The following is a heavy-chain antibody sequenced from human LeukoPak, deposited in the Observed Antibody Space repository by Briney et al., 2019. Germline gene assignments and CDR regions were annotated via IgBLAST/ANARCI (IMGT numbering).Heavy chain of an antibody. J-gene: IGHJ4*02. CDR3: ARHPSGSSFDY. D-gene: IGHD1-26*01. V-gene: IGHV4-39*01. Sequence: SETLSLTCSVSGGSIRSSSYYWGWIRQPPGKGLERIGTIHYTGSTYYTPSLKSRVTVSVDTSNNQFSLKVSSVTAADTAVYYCARHPSGSSFDYWGQGTLVAVSS. CDR1: GGSIRSSSYY. CDR2: IHYTGST.